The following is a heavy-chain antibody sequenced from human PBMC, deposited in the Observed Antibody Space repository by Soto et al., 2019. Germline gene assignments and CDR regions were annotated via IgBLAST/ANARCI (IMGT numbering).Heavy chain of an antibody. J-gene: IGHJ5*02. CDR3: AKAGWLGWFDP. Sequence: QVQLVQSGAEVKKPGASVKVSCEASGDTFTSYDINWVRQATGQGLEWMGWMNPKNGNTGYAQKFQGRVTMTRNTSITTAYMELSSLRSEDTAVYYCAKAGWLGWFDPWGQGTLVTVSS. V-gene: IGHV1-8*01. CDR2: MNPKNGNT. D-gene: IGHD1-1*01. CDR1: GDTFTSYD.